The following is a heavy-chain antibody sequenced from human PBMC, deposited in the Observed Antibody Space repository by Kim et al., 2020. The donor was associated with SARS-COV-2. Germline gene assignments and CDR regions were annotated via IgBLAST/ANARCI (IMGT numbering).Heavy chain of an antibody. D-gene: IGHD2-2*01. CDR2: IYYSGST. V-gene: IGHV4-39*07. J-gene: IGHJ6*02. CDR3: AREATGGIVVVPAAIEYLDV. Sequence: SETLSLTCTVSGFSISSSSYYWGWIRQPPGKGLEWIGSIYYSGSTYYNPSLKSRVTIPVDTSKNQFSLKLSSVTAADTAVYYCAREATGGIVVVPAAIEYLDVWVQGTTLTVSS. CDR1: GFSISSSSYY.